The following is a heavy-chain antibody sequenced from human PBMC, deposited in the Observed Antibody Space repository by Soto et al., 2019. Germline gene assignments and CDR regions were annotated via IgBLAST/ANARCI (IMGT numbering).Heavy chain of an antibody. Sequence: QVHPVQSGAEVTKAGSSVQVSCKASGGTFSSHAFSWVRQAPGQGLEWVGGVIPIFETANYAQEFQGRVTISADKSTNTGILELNNLTPDDTAISFCAIGDRSSWIGNHWGPGTQVTVS. CDR1: GGTFSSHA. J-gene: IGHJ4*02. D-gene: IGHD6-6*01. V-gene: IGHV1-69*06. CDR2: VIPIFETA. CDR3: AIGDRSSWIGNH.